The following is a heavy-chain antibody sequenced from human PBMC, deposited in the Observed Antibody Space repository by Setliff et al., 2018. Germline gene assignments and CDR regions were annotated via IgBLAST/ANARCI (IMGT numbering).Heavy chain of an antibody. CDR1: GGSISSSSYY. J-gene: IGHJ4*02. V-gene: IGHV4-39*01. CDR2: IYYSGST. D-gene: IGHD4-4*01. CDR3: ASWGTVTLFDY. Sequence: SETLSLTCTVSGGSISSSSYYWGWIRQPPGKGLEWIGCIYYSGSTYYNPSLKSRVTISVDTSKNQLSLKLSSVTAADTAVYYCASWGTVTLFDYWGQGTLVTVSS.